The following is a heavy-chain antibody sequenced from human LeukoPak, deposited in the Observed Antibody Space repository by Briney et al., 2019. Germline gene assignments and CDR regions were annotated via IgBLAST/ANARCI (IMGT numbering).Heavy chain of an antibody. Sequence: GGSLRLSCAASGFTFSSYAMSWVRQAPGKGLEWVSSISGSGGSTYYADSVKGRFTISRDNSKNTLYLQMNSLRAEDTAVYYCAGIWGPSCFDYWGQGTLVTVSS. D-gene: IGHD2/OR15-2a*01. V-gene: IGHV3-23*01. CDR2: ISGSGGST. CDR3: AGIWGPSCFDY. J-gene: IGHJ4*02. CDR1: GFTFSSYA.